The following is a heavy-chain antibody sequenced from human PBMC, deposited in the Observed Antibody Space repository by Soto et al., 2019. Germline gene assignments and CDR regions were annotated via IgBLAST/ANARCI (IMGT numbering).Heavy chain of an antibody. V-gene: IGHV3-23*01. CDR1: GFTFGSYS. CDR3: ANRFYYNSSGYYW. J-gene: IGHJ4*02. Sequence: GGSLRLSCAASGFTFGSYSLSWVRQAPGKGLEWVSLISGTDDSTYYADSVKGRFTVSRDNSKNTLYLQMNSLRAGDTAVYYCANRFYYNSSGYYWWGQGTVVTVSS. CDR2: ISGTDDST. D-gene: IGHD3-22*01.